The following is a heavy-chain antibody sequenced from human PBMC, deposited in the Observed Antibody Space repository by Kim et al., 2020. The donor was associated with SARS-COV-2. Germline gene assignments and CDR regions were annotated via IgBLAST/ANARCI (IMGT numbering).Heavy chain of an antibody. D-gene: IGHD6-13*01. CDR2: ISNNGIT. CDR1: SGSIHTYY. Sequence: SETLSLTCTVSSGSIHTYYWSWLRQPPGKTLEWIGYISNNGITNYNPSLNSRVSISADTSKNQFSLRLSSVTAADTAVYYCARDLRTWSGKAYYFDSWGQGTLVTVSS. J-gene: IGHJ4*02. CDR3: ARDLRTWSGKAYYFDS. V-gene: IGHV4-59*01.